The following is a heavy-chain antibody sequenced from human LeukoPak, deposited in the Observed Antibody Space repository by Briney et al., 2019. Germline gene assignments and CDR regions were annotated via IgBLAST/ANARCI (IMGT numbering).Heavy chain of an antibody. J-gene: IGHJ4*02. V-gene: IGHV1-69*13. CDR3: ARDLYGSGSYYPLDY. D-gene: IGHD3-10*01. CDR2: IIPIFGTA. CDR1: GGTFSSYA. Sequence: ASVKVSCKASGGTFSSYAISWVRQASGQGLEWMGGIIPIFGTANYAQKFQGRVTITADESTSTAYMELSSLRSEDTAVYYCARDLYGSGSYYPLDYWGQGTLVTVSS.